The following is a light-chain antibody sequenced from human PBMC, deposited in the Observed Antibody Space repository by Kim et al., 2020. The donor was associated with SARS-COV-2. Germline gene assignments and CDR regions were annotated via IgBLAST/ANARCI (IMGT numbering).Light chain of an antibody. CDR2: GAS. Sequence: EIVLTQSPDTLSLSPGEGATLSCRATQSISRNFLAWYQHKPGQAPRLLMYGASNRATGIPDRFSGGGSGTDFILTISRLEPEDFAVYYCQQYGGSPWTFGQGTKVDIK. CDR3: QQYGGSPWT. J-gene: IGKJ1*01. CDR1: QSISRNF. V-gene: IGKV3-20*01.